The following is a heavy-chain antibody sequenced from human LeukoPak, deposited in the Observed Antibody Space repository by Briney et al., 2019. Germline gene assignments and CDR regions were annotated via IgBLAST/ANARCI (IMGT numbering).Heavy chain of an antibody. CDR1: GYTFTGYY. Sequence: ASVKVSCKASGYTFTGYYMHWVRQAPGQGLEWMGWINPNSGGTNYAQKFQGRVTMTTDTSTNTAYMELWSLRSDDTAVYYCARHYDGSGSTLDYWGQGTLVTVSS. V-gene: IGHV1-2*02. J-gene: IGHJ4*02. CDR2: INPNSGGT. D-gene: IGHD3-22*01. CDR3: ARHYDGSGSTLDY.